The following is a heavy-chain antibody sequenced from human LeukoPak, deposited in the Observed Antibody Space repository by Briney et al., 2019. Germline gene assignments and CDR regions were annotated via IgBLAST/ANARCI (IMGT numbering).Heavy chain of an antibody. Sequence: ASVKVSCKASGYSFISYYMHWVRQAPGQGLEWMGIINARGGFTTYAQKLQGRVTTTTDTSTSTAYMELRSLRSDDTAVYYCAREPRRKGYGMDVWGQGTTVTVSS. CDR2: INARGGFT. J-gene: IGHJ6*02. V-gene: IGHV1-46*01. CDR3: AREPRRKGYGMDV. CDR1: GYSFISYY.